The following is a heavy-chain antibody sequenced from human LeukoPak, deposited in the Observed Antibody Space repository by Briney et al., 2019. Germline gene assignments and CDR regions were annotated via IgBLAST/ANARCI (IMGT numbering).Heavy chain of an antibody. Sequence: ASVKVSCKASGGTFSSYAIGWVRQAPGQGLEWMGGIIPIFGTANYAQKFQGRVTITTDESTSTAYMELSSLRSEDTAVYYCAVGPKGEVDMIPFGGVIVTHFDYWGQGTLDTVSS. CDR1: GGTFSSYA. D-gene: IGHD3-16*02. CDR2: IIPIFGTA. CDR3: AVGPKGEVDMIPFGGVIVTHFDY. V-gene: IGHV1-69*05. J-gene: IGHJ4*02.